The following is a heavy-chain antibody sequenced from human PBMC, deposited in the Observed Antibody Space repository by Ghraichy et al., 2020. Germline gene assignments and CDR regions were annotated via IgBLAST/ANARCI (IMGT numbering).Heavy chain of an antibody. CDR1: GFSLSNARMG. J-gene: IGHJ6*02. D-gene: IGHD4-17*01. V-gene: IGHV2-26*01. CDR2: IFSNDEK. CDR3: ARIHVGYGDHGFWYYYGMDV. Sequence: SGPTLVKPTETLTLTCTVSGFSLSNARMGVSWIRQPPGKALEWLAHIFSNDEKSYSTSLKSRLTISKDTSKSQVVLTMTNMDPVDTATYYCARIHVGYGDHGFWYYYGMDVWGQGTTVTVSS.